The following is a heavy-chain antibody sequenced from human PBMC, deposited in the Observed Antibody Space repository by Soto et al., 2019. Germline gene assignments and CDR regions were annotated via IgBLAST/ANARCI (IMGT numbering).Heavy chain of an antibody. CDR1: GYTFTDSF. CDR2: INPNNGRT. Sequence: ASVKVSCKASGYTFTDSFIHWVRQAPGQGLEWMGWINPNNGRTTLAPNFQGRVTLSRDTSINTAYMHLSRLRSDDTAVYYCAREDADRGSFDFWGQGXLVTVYS. V-gene: IGHV1-2*02. J-gene: IGHJ4*02. CDR3: AREDADRGSFDF.